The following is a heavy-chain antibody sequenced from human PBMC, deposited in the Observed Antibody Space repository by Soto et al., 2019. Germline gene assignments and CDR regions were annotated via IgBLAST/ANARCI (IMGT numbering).Heavy chain of an antibody. CDR2: INHSGST. CDR1: GGSFSGYY. J-gene: IGHJ3*02. D-gene: IGHD6-6*01. Sequence: QVQLQQWGAGLLKPSETLSLTCAVYGGSFSGYYCSWIRQPPGKGLEWIGEINHSGSTNYNPSLKSRVTISVDTSKNQFSLKLSSVTAADTAVYYCARVRRQLDAFDIWGQGTMVTVSS. V-gene: IGHV4-34*01. CDR3: ARVRRQLDAFDI.